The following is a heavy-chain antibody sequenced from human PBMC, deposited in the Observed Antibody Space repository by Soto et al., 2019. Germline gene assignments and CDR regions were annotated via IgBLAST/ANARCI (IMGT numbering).Heavy chain of an antibody. CDR1: GGSISSYY. CDR3: ARGDSSGYSYGDYGMDV. J-gene: IGHJ6*02. CDR2: IYYSGST. V-gene: IGHV4-59*01. Sequence: SETLSLTCIVSGGSISSYYWSWIRQPPGKGLEWIVYIYYSGSTNYNPSLKSRVTITVDTSKNLFSLKLNSVTAADTAVYYCARGDSSGYSYGDYGMDVWGQGTTVTVSS. D-gene: IGHD3-22*01.